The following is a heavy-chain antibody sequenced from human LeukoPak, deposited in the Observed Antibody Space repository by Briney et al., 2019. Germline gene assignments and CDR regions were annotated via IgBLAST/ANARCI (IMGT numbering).Heavy chain of an antibody. D-gene: IGHD1-26*01. V-gene: IGHV3-21*04. Sequence: PGGSLRLSCAASGFTFSSYSMNWVRQAPGKGLEWVSSISSSSSYIYYADSVKGRFTISRDNAKNSLFLQLSNLRPEDTALYYCAKHLRATNTFTFFGLDVWGQGTTVTVSS. CDR3: AKHLRATNTFTFFGLDV. CDR1: GFTFSSYS. J-gene: IGHJ6*02. CDR2: ISSSSSYI.